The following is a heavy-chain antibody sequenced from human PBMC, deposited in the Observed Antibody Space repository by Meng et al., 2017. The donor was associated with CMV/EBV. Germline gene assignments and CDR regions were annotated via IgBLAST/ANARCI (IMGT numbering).Heavy chain of an antibody. CDR3: ARNKARSSSSWYHFDY. CDR1: GDSVSSNSTA. J-gene: IGHJ4*02. D-gene: IGHD6-13*01. Sequence: SETLSLTCAISGDSVSSNSTAWNWIRQSPSRGLEWLGRTYYRSKWYNDYAVSVKSRITINPDTSKNQFSLQLNSVTPEDTAVYYCARNKARSSSSWYHFDYWGQGTLVTVSS. CDR2: TYYRSKWYN. V-gene: IGHV6-1*01.